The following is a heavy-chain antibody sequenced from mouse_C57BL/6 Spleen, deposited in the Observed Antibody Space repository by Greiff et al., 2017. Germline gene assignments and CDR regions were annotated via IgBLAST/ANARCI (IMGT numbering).Heavy chain of an antibody. V-gene: IGHV1-52*01. J-gene: IGHJ4*01. CDR2: IDPSDSET. CDR3: ARSEYGSSKYYAMDY. Sequence: VQLQQPGAELVRPGSSVKLSCKASGYTFTSYWMHWVKQRPIQGLEWIGNIDPSDSETHYNQKYKDKATLTVDKSSSTAYMQLSSLTSEDSAVYYCARSEYGSSKYYAMDYWGQGTSVTVSS. CDR1: GYTFTSYW. D-gene: IGHD1-1*01.